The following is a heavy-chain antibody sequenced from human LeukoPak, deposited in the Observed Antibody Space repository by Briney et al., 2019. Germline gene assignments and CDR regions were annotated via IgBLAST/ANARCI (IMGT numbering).Heavy chain of an antibody. CDR1: GFTFSSYA. J-gene: IGHJ3*02. CDR3: AKYYDILTGYSDDAFDI. D-gene: IGHD3-9*01. CDR2: ISGSGGST. Sequence: GGSLRLSCAASGFTFSSYAMSWVRQAPGKGLEWVSAISGSGGSTYYADSVKGRFTISRDNSKNTLYLQMNSLRAEDTAVYYCAKYYDILTGYSDDAFDIWGQGTMVTVSS. V-gene: IGHV3-23*01.